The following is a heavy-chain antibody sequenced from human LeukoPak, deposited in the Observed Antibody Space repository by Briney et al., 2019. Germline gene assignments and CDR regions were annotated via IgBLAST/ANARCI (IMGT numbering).Heavy chain of an antibody. CDR3: ARELFDFDY. CDR1: GFTASSNY. D-gene: IGHD3-10*01. V-gene: IGHV3-23*01. Sequence: GGSLRLSCAASGFTASSNYMSWVRQAPGKGLEWVSEITGSGNSTYYADSVKGRFTISRDNSKNTLYLQMNSLRAEDTAVYYCARELFDFDYWGQGTLVTVSS. J-gene: IGHJ4*02. CDR2: ITGSGNST.